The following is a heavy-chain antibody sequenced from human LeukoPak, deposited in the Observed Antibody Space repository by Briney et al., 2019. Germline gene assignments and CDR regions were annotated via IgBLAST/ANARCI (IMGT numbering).Heavy chain of an antibody. D-gene: IGHD3-3*01. CDR2: IYYSGST. J-gene: IGHJ6*02. CDR3: ARDFKYYDFWSGYYHYYYYGMDV. V-gene: IGHV4-31*03. CDR1: GGSISSGGYY. Sequence: SETLSLTCTVSGGSISSGGYYWSWIRQHPGKGLEWIGYIYYSGSTYYNPSLKSRVTISVDTSKNQFSLKLSSVTAADTAVYYCARDFKYYDFWSGYYHYYYYGMDVWGQGTTVTVSS.